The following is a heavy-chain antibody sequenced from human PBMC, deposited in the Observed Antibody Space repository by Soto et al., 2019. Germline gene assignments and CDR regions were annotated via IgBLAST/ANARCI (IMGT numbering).Heavy chain of an antibody. Sequence: GASVKVSCKASGGTFSSYTISWVRQAPGQGLEWMGRIIPILGIANYAQKFQGRVTITADKSTSTAYMELNSLRAEDTAVYYCARQGQLSHYYYYGMDVWGQGTTVTVSS. CDR3: ARQGQLSHYYYYGMDV. V-gene: IGHV1-69*02. CDR2: IIPILGIA. D-gene: IGHD1-1*01. CDR1: GGTFSSYT. J-gene: IGHJ6*02.